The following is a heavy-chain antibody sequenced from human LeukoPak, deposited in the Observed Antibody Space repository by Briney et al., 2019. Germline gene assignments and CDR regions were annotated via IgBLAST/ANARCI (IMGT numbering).Heavy chain of an antibody. D-gene: IGHD4-17*01. CDR1: GYTFTGYY. J-gene: IGHJ4*02. Sequence: ASVKVSCKASGYTFTGYYMHWVRQAPGQGLECMGWINPNSGGTNYAQKFQGRVTMTRDTSISTAYMELSRLRSDDTAVYYCRTDRYGDYGDCIDYWGQGTLVTVSS. V-gene: IGHV1-2*02. CDR3: RTDRYGDYGDCIDY. CDR2: INPNSGGT.